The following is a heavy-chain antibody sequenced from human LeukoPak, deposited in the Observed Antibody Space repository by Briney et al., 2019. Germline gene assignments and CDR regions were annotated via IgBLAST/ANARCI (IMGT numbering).Heavy chain of an antibody. CDR2: ISSGAGDT. J-gene: IGHJ4*02. CDR3: ARSRSGNYFDY. CDR1: GFTFSAYS. D-gene: IGHD1-26*01. V-gene: IGHV3-48*02. Sequence: PGGSLRLSCAGTGFTFSAYSLNWVRQAPGKGLEWVSYISSGAGDTYYADSVKGRFTISRDDAQNSLYLQMNGLRDEDTAVYHCARSRSGNYFDYWGQGTLVTVSS.